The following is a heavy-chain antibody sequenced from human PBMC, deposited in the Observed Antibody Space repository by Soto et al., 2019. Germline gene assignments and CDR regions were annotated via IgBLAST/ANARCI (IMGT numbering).Heavy chain of an antibody. J-gene: IGHJ4*02. Sequence: GGSLRLSCAASGFTFSNYGMNRVRQDPGKGLEWVSAISGSGRNTHYADSVKGRFTISRDNSKSTLYLQMNSLSAQDTAVYLFAKHDDYYSDSSGYPDYWGQRTLVTVS. CDR1: GFTFSNYG. D-gene: IGHD3-22*01. CDR3: AKHDDYYSDSSGYPDY. CDR2: ISGSGRNT. V-gene: IGHV3-23*01.